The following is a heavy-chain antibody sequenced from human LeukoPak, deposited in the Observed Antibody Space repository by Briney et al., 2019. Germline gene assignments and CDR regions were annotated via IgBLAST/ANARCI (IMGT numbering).Heavy chain of an antibody. CDR3: AKDGEGGFDY. Sequence: SETLSLTCTVSGYSITSGYYWGWIRQPPGKGLEWIGSIYHSGSTYYNPSLKSRVTISVDTSKNQFSLKLSSVTAADTAVYYCAKDGEGGFDYWGQGTLVTVSS. V-gene: IGHV4-38-2*02. CDR1: GYSITSGYY. J-gene: IGHJ4*02. CDR2: IYHSGST. D-gene: IGHD2-21*01.